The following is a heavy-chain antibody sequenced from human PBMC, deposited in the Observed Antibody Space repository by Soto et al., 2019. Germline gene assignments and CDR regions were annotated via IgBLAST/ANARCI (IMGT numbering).Heavy chain of an antibody. Sequence: QVQLVQSGAELKKPGASVKVSCKASGYTFSNYDMNWVRQATGQGPEWIGWVNPNNGDTGYAQKFQGRVTLTTNISKTPAYTARTSRRSEDTAIYYWAKAARKRPAVDFDYWPKGTLIPASP. J-gene: IGHJ4*02. CDR1: GYTFSNYD. CDR3: AKAARKRPAVDFDY. V-gene: IGHV1-8*01. CDR2: VNPNNGDT. D-gene: IGHD2-15*01.